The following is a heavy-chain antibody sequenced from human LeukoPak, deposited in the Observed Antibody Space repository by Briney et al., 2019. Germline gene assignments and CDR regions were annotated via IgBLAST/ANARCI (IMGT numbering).Heavy chain of an antibody. V-gene: IGHV1-69*13. CDR3: AIGYCSSTSCYEDY. J-gene: IGHJ4*02. CDR1: GGTFSSYA. D-gene: IGHD2-2*01. Sequence: ASVKVSCKASGGTFSSYAISWVRQAPGQGLEWMGGIIPIFGTANYAQKFQGRVTITADESTSTAYMELSSLRSEDTAVYYCAIGYCSSTSCYEDYWGQGTLVTVSS. CDR2: IIPIFGTA.